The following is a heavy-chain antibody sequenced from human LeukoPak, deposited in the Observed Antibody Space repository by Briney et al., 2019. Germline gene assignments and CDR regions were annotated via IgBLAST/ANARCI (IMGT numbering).Heavy chain of an antibody. Sequence: GASLKISFKGSGYSFTYYWIGWVRQMPGKGLEWMGIIYPGDSDTRYRPSFQGQVTISVDKSISTAYLQWSSLKASDTAMYYCARQDGNSKYYFDYWGQGTLVTVSS. D-gene: IGHD1-1*01. V-gene: IGHV5-51*01. CDR2: IYPGDSDT. J-gene: IGHJ4*02. CDR1: GYSFTYYW. CDR3: ARQDGNSKYYFDY.